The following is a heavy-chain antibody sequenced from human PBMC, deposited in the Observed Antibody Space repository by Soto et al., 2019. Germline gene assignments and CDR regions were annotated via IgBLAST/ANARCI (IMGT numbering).Heavy chain of an antibody. CDR2: FNPLLSMS. CDR3: ATSYGSGYRAFDY. D-gene: IGHD3-10*01. V-gene: IGHV1-69*02. J-gene: IGHJ4*02. Sequence: QVQLVQSGAEVKQPGSSVKVSCKASGDTFNFYTINWVRQAPGLGLEWMGRFNPLLSMSNCALSFHGRFTLTADKSTSTAYMVLSSLRSEDTAVYYCATSYGSGYRAFDYWGQGVLVTVSS. CDR1: GDTFNFYT.